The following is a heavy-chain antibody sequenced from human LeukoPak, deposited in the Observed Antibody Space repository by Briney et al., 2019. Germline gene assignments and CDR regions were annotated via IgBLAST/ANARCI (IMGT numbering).Heavy chain of an antibody. D-gene: IGHD1-26*01. Sequence: GGSLRLSCAASGFTFSSFGMNWVRQAPGKGLEWVSAISGSGNRTFYADSVKGRFTISRDNSKNTLYLQMNSLRAEDTAVYYCARARSGSYYVGAFDIWGQGTMVTVSS. CDR3: ARARSGSYYVGAFDI. J-gene: IGHJ3*02. CDR1: GFTFSSFG. CDR2: ISGSGNRT. V-gene: IGHV3-23*01.